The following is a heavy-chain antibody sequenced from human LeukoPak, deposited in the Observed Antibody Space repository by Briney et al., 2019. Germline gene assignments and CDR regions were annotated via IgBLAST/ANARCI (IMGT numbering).Heavy chain of an antibody. D-gene: IGHD2-15*01. CDR1: GFTVSSNY. Sequence: PGGSLRLSCAASGFTVSSNYMSWVRQAPGKGLEWVSVIYSGVSTYYADSVKGRFTISRDNSKHTLYLQIRSLRAEETAVYYCARHCSGGSCYGDAFDTWGQGTMVTASS. CDR2: IYSGVST. CDR3: ARHCSGGSCYGDAFDT. V-gene: IGHV3-53*01. J-gene: IGHJ3*02.